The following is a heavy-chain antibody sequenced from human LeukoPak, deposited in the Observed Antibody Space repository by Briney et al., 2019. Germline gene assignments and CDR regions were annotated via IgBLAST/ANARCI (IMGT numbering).Heavy chain of an antibody. V-gene: IGHV3-53*01. CDR2: IYSGGST. J-gene: IGHJ4*02. CDR3: ANLITGTSYYFDY. Sequence: PGGSLRLSRAASGFTVSSNYMSWVRQAPGKGLEWVSVIYSGGSTYYADSVKGRFTISRDNSKNTLYLQMNSLRAEDTAVYYCANLITGTSYYFDYWGQGTLVTVSS. D-gene: IGHD1-20*01. CDR1: GFTVSSNY.